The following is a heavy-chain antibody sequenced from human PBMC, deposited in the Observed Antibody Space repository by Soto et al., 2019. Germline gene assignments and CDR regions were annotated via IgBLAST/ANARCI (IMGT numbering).Heavy chain of an antibody. V-gene: IGHV1-58*01. CDR2: IVVGSGNT. D-gene: IGHD3-10*01. J-gene: IGHJ6*02. CDR3: AAGIHYGSGSYPYYYYYGMDV. CDR1: GFTFTSSA. Sequence: GASVKVSCKASGFTFTSSAVQWVRQARGQRLEWIGWIVVGSGNTNYAQKFQERVTITRDMSTSTAYMELSSLRSEDTAVYYCAAGIHYGSGSYPYYYYYGMDVWGQGTTVTVAS.